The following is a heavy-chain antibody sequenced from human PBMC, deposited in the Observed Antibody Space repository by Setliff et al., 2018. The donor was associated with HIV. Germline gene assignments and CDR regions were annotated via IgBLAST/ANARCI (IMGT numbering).Heavy chain of an antibody. Sequence: GGSLRLSCAASGFIFSSYWMSWVRQAPGKGLEWVANIKQDGSEKHYVDSVKGRFTISRDNAKNSLYLQMNSLRVEDTAVYYCARDRGDSYYDFWSNYAHFDYWGQGTLVTVSS. J-gene: IGHJ4*02. D-gene: IGHD3-3*01. CDR2: IKQDGSEK. CDR1: GFIFSSYW. CDR3: ARDRGDSYYDFWSNYAHFDY. V-gene: IGHV3-7*01.